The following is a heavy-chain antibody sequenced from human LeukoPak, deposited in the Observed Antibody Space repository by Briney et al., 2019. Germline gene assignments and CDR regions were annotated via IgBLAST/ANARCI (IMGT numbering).Heavy chain of an antibody. CDR3: ARHSSGWADFDY. CDR1: GYTFTGYY. CDR2: INPNSGGT. Sequence: ASVKVSCKASGYTFTGYYMHWVRQAPGQGLEWMGWINPNSGGTNYAQKFQGRVTMTRDTSISTAYMELSRLRSDDTAVYYCARHSSGWADFDYWGQVTLVTVSS. D-gene: IGHD6-19*01. V-gene: IGHV1-2*02. J-gene: IGHJ4*02.